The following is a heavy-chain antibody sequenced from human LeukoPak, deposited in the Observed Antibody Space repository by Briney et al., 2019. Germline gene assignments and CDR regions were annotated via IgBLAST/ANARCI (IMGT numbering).Heavy chain of an antibody. V-gene: IGHV3-23*01. CDR2: ISGSGGST. CDR1: GFTFSSYW. Sequence: GGSLRLSCAASGFTFSSYWMSWVRQAPGKGLEWVSAISGSGGSTYYADSVKGRFTISRDNSKNTLYLQMNSLRAEDTAVYYCAKPRTVRGVIRDVFDYWGQGTLVTVSS. CDR3: AKPRTVRGVIRDVFDY. J-gene: IGHJ4*02. D-gene: IGHD3-10*01.